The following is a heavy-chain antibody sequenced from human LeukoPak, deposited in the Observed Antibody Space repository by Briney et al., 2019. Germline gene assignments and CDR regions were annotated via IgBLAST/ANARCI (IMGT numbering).Heavy chain of an antibody. D-gene: IGHD3-16*02. CDR2: ISAYNGNT. J-gene: IGHJ4*02. V-gene: IGHV1-18*01. CDR3: ARGVGDYVWGSYRLDY. Sequence: GASVKVSCKASGYTFTSYGISWVRQAPGQGLEWMGWISAYNGNTNYAQKLQGRVTMTTDTSTSTAYMELRSLRSDDTAVYYCARGVGDYVWGSYRLDYWGQGTLVTVSS. CDR1: GYTFTSYG.